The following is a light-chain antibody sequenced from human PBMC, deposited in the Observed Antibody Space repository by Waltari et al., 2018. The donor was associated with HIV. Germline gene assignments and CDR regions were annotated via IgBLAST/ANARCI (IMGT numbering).Light chain of an antibody. CDR2: KVS. Sequence: DVVMTQSPLSLPVTLGQPASISCRSSQSLVSRDGDTYLSWFQQRPGQSPRRLIYKVSSRDTGVPDRFSGSGSGTDFTLKISRVEAEDVGVYYCMQATHMYTFGQGTKLEIK. CDR3: MQATHMYT. CDR1: QSLVSRDGDTY. V-gene: IGKV2-30*01. J-gene: IGKJ2*01.